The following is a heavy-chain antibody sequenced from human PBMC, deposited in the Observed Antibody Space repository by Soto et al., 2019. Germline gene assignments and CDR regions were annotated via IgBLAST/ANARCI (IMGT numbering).Heavy chain of an antibody. V-gene: IGHV4-39*01. CDR1: GGSISSSSYY. CDR2: IYYSGST. D-gene: IGHD6-19*01. J-gene: IGHJ4*02. Sequence: QLQLQESGPGLVKPSETLSLTCTVSGGSISSSSYYWGWIRQPPGKGLEWIGSIYYSGSTYYNPSLKSRVTISVDTSKNQFSLKLSSVTAADTAVYYCARLREGAAVAGRRHFDYWGQGTLVTVSS. CDR3: ARLREGAAVAGRRHFDY.